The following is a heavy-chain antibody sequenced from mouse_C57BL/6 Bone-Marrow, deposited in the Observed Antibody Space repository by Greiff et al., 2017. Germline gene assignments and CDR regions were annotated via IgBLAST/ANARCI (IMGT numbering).Heavy chain of an antibody. CDR1: GFTFSSYG. Sequence: EVHLVESGGDLVKPGGSLKLSCAASGFTFSSYGMSWVRQTPDKRLEWVATISSGGSYTYYPDSVKGRFTISRDNAENTLYLQMSSLKSEDTAMYYCPTSNYCGSGYGYAMDYWGQGTSVTVSS. J-gene: IGHJ4*01. V-gene: IGHV5-6*01. CDR2: ISSGGSYT. D-gene: IGHD1-1*01. CDR3: PTSNYCGSGYGYAMDY.